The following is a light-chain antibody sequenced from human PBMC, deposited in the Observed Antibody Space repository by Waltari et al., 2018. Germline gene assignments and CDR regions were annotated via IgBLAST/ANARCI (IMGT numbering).Light chain of an antibody. J-gene: IGKJ1*01. Sequence: EIVLTQSPGTLSLSPGERAPLSCRASQRVSSSYLAWYQQKPGQAPRLLIYGASSRATGIPDRFSGSGSGTDFTLTISRLEPEDFAVYYCQQYGSSPRTFGQGTKVEIK. CDR1: QRVSSSY. V-gene: IGKV3-20*01. CDR2: GAS. CDR3: QQYGSSPRT.